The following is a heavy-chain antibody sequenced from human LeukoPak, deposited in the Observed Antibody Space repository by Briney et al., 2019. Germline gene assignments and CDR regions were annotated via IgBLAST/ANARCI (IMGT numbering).Heavy chain of an antibody. V-gene: IGHV4-34*01. CDR3: ASWKFGMDSSGWYSDY. D-gene: IGHD6-19*01. Sequence: SETLSLTCAVYGGSFSGYYWSWIRQPPGKGLEWIGEINHSGSTNYNPSLKSRVTISVDTSKNQFSLKLSSVTAADTAVYYCASWKFGMDSSGWYSDYWGQGTLVTVSS. J-gene: IGHJ4*02. CDR2: INHSGST. CDR1: GGSFSGYY.